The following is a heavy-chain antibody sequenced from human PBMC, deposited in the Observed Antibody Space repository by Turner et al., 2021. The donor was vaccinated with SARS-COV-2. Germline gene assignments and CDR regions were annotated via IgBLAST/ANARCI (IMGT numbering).Heavy chain of an antibody. D-gene: IGHD3-3*01. CDR3: ASESVLRFLEWLSSGPYYGMDV. V-gene: IGHV4-39*01. Sequence: QLQLQESGPGLVKPSETLSLTCTVSGGSISSSRYYWGWIRQPPGKGLEWIGSIYYSGSTYYNPSLKSRVTISVDTSKNQLSLKLSSVTAADTAVYYCASESVLRFLEWLSSGPYYGMDVWGQGTTVTVSS. CDR1: GGSISSSRYY. J-gene: IGHJ6*02. CDR2: IYYSGST.